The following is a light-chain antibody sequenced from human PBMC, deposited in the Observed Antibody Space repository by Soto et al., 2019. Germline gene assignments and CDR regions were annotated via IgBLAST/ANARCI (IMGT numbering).Light chain of an antibody. CDR3: QEYGYSSYS. CDR2: GAS. CDR1: QSVSSSY. V-gene: IGKV3-20*01. J-gene: IGKJ2*01. Sequence: EIVLTQSPGTLSLSPGERATLSCRASQSVSSSYLAWYQQKPGQAPRLLIYGASSRATVIPDRFSGSGSGTDFTLTISRLEPEDLAVYYCQEYGYSSYSFGQGTMLLIK.